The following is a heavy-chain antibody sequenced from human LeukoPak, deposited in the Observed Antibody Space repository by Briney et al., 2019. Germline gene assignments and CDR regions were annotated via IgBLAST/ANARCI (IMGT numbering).Heavy chain of an antibody. CDR3: ATIRRGSIYGYFDF. CDR1: GASMSTHY. CDR2: LLDSWRT. D-gene: IGHD5-18*01. Sequence: SGTLSLTCTVSGASMSTHYWSWLRQPPGKGLEWIGYLLDSWRTKDNPSLQSRVTLSADTSKNQFSLRLTSVTAADTAVYYCATIRRGSIYGYFDFWSQGILVTVSS. J-gene: IGHJ4*02. V-gene: IGHV4-59*11.